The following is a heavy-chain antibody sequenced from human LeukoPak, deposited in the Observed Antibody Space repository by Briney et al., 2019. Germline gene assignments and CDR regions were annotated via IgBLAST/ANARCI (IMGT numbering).Heavy chain of an antibody. V-gene: IGHV4-30-4*01. D-gene: IGHD4-17*01. CDR3: ARGYGDYDLGWFDP. CDR1: GGSISSGDYY. J-gene: IGHJ5*02. Sequence: SETLSLTCTVSGGSISSGDYYWSWIRQPPGQGLEWIGYIYYSGSTYYNPSLKSRVTISVDTSKNQFSLKLSSVTAADTAVYYCARGYGDYDLGWFDPWGQGTLVTVSS. CDR2: IYYSGST.